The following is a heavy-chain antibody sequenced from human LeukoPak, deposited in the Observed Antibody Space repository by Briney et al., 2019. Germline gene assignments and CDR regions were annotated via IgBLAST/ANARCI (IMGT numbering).Heavy chain of an antibody. CDR2: IKQDGSEK. CDR1: GFTFSSYW. J-gene: IGHJ6*03. Sequence: PGGSLRLSCAASGFTFSSYWMSWVGQAPGKGLEWVANIKQDGSEKYYVDSVKGRFTISRDNAKNSLYLQMNSLRAEDTAVYYCAREFELEPYYYYYMDVWGKGTTVTVSS. D-gene: IGHD1-1*01. CDR3: AREFELEPYYYYYMDV. V-gene: IGHV3-7*01.